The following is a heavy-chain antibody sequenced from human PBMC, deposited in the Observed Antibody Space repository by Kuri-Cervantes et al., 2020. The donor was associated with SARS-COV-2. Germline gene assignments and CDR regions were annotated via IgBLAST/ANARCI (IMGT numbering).Heavy chain of an antibody. CDR1: GGSISSSSYY. D-gene: IGHD2-15*01. CDR3: ARGRRRYCSGGSCPFDY. J-gene: IGHJ4*02. Sequence: SETLSLTCTVSGGSISSSSYYWGWIRQPPGKGLEWIGSIYYSGSTYYNPSLKSRVTISVDTSKNQFSLKLSSVTAADTAVYYCARGRRRYCSGGSCPFDYWGQGTLVTVSS. V-gene: IGHV4-39*01. CDR2: IYYSGST.